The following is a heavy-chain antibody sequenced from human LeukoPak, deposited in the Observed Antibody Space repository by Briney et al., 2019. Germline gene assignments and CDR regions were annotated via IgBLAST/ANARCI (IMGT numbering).Heavy chain of an antibody. V-gene: IGHV3-23*01. Sequence: GGSLRLSCAASGFTFDDYGMSWVRQAPGKGLEWVSGISGSGRGGSTYYADSVKGRFTISRDNSKNTLYLQMNSLRAEDTAIYYCARSGYNRFDYWGQGTLVTVSS. J-gene: IGHJ4*02. D-gene: IGHD5-24*01. CDR2: ISGSGRGGST. CDR3: ARSGYNRFDY. CDR1: GFTFDDYG.